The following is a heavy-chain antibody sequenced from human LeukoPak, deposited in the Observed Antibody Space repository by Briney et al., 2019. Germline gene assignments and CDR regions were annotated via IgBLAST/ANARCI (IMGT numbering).Heavy chain of an antibody. CDR2: IYWDDDK. D-gene: IGHD7-27*01. CDR1: GFSLRTNGVG. J-gene: IGHJ3*02. V-gene: IGHV2-5*02. Sequence: SGPTLVNPTQTLTLTCTCSGFSLRTNGVGVGWIRQPPGQALECLTLIYWDDDKRYSPSLKSRLTVTRDTSKNQVVLTMTNMDPVDTGTYYCANIFWGTQAFDIWGQGTMVTVSS. CDR3: ANIFWGTQAFDI.